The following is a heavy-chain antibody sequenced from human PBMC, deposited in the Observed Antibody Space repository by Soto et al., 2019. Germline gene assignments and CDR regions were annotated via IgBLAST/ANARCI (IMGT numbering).Heavy chain of an antibody. CDR2: LYYRRNT. J-gene: IGHJ3*01. Sequence: QVQLQESGPGLVKPSQTLSLTCSVSGGSISSIAFYWAWLRPRPGKGLVWVGNLYYRRNTYSNPSLKSRITRSLDTAKNPFALKLRSVTAAGTAVYYFASEGGYYDSGGFFISGAFDVWGQGTTVTVSS. CDR1: GGSISSIAFY. V-gene: IGHV4-31*03. D-gene: IGHD3-22*01. CDR3: ASEGGYYDSGGFFISGAFDV.